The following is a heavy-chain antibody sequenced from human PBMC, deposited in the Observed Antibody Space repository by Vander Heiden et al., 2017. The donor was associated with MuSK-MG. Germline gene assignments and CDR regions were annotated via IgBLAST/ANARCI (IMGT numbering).Heavy chain of an antibody. Sequence: QVQLVQSGAEVKKPGSSVKVSCKASGGTFSSYATSWVRQAPGQGLEWMGGIIPIFGTANYAQKFQGRVTITADKSTSTAYMELSSLRSEDTAVYYCARDRSAYCGGDCYSRAFDIWGQGTMVTVSS. V-gene: IGHV1-69*06. D-gene: IGHD2-21*01. CDR2: IIPIFGTA. CDR3: ARDRSAYCGGDCYSRAFDI. J-gene: IGHJ3*02. CDR1: GGTFSSYA.